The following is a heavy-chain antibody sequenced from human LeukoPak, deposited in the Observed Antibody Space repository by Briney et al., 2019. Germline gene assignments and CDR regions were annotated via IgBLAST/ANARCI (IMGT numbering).Heavy chain of an antibody. Sequence: PGGSLRLSCAASGFTFSSYSMNWVRQAPGKGLEWVAVISYDGSNKYYADSVKGRFTISRDNSKNTLYLQMNSLRAEDTAVYYCASGGYNILTASGYWGQGTLVTVSS. D-gene: IGHD1-1*01. CDR1: GFTFSSYS. CDR2: ISYDGSNK. J-gene: IGHJ4*02. V-gene: IGHV3-30*03. CDR3: ASGGYNILTASGY.